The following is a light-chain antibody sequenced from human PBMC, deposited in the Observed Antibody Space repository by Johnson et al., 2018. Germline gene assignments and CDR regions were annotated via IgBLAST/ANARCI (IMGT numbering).Light chain of an antibody. Sequence: QSVLTQPPSVSAAPGQKVTISCSGSSSNIGNNYVSWYQQLPGTAPKLLIYENNKRPSGIPDRFSGSKSGTSATLGITGLPTGDEADYYCGTWDSGLSAGHVFGPAPKVPVL. CDR2: ENN. V-gene: IGLV1-51*02. J-gene: IGLJ1*01. CDR3: GTWDSGLSAGHV. CDR1: SSNIGNNY.